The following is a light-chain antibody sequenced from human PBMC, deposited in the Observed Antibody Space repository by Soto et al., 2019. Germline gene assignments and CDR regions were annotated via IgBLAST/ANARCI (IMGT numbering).Light chain of an antibody. V-gene: IGKV3-20*01. CDR1: QTVIRNY. CDR3: QQYGTSPRT. J-gene: IGKJ1*01. CDR2: GAS. Sequence: EIVLTQSPDTLSLSPGDRVTLSCRASQTVIRNYLAWHQQKPGQTPRLLVYGASSRATGIPDRLSGSGSGTDFSLTISRLEPEDFAVYYCQQYGTSPRTFGQGTKVDIK.